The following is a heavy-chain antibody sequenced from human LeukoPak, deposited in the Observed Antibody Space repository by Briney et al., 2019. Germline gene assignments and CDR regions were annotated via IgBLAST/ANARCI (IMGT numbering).Heavy chain of an antibody. J-gene: IGHJ4*02. CDR1: GFNVAAYA. V-gene: IGHV3-43*02. CDR2: ISGDSDNK. D-gene: IGHD3-10*01. CDR3: AIAYESGSFYRAFAY. Sequence: PGGSLRLSCAASGFNVAAYAMYWVRQPPGKSLEWVSLISGDSDNKYSAASVKGRFAISRDNSKNSLYLQMNSLTTEVTALYYCAIAYESGSFYRAFAYWGQGALVTVSS.